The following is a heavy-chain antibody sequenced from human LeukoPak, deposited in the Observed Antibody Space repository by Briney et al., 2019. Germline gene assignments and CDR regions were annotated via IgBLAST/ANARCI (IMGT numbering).Heavy chain of an antibody. CDR2: IYYSGST. Sequence: PSETLSLTCTVSGGSISSYYLSWLRQDPGKGLEWIGYIYYSGSTYYNPSLKSRVTISVETSKNQFSVKLSSVTAADTAVYYCARDGKSQGQYCSSTSCYAYYYYGMDVWGQGNTVTVSS. V-gene: IGHV4-59*06. CDR1: GGSISSYY. CDR3: ARDGKSQGQYCSSTSCYAYYYYGMDV. J-gene: IGHJ6*02. D-gene: IGHD2-2*01.